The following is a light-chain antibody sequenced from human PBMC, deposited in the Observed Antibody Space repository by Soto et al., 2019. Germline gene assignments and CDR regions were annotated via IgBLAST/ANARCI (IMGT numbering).Light chain of an antibody. CDR2: DVS. CDR1: SSDVGGYDL. Sequence: QSVLTQPASVSGSPGQSITISCTGTSSDVGGYDLVSWYQQHPGRAPNLMIYDVSRRPSGVSNRFSGSKSGNTASLTISGLQAEDEADYYCCSYGGSTTTTYVFGTGTKVNVL. V-gene: IGLV2-23*02. J-gene: IGLJ1*01. CDR3: CSYGGSTTTTYV.